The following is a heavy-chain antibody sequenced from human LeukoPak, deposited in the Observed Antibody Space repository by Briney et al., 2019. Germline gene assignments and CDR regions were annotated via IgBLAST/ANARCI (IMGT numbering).Heavy chain of an antibody. J-gene: IGHJ4*02. D-gene: IGHD1-20*01. CDR1: GFIFSSYA. CDR3: ANNWYLDN. V-gene: IGHV3-23*01. Sequence: PGGPLRLSCAPSGFIFSSYAMSWVRQAPGKGLEWVSAISNSGSRTYYADSVKGRFTISRNNSKNTLYLQMNSLRAEDTAVYYCANNWYLDNWGQGTLLTVSS. CDR2: ISNSGSRT.